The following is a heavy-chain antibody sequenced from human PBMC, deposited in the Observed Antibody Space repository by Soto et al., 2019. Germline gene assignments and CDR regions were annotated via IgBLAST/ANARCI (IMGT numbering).Heavy chain of an antibody. CDR3: ARMLGGDYESGWFDP. CDR1: GGSISSYY. J-gene: IGHJ5*02. CDR2: IYYSGST. Sequence: SETLSLTCTVSGGSISSYYWSWIRQPPGKGLEWIGYIYYSGSTNYNPSLKSRVTISVDTSKNQFSLKLSSVTAADTAVYYCARMLGGDYESGWFDPWGQGTLVTVSS. D-gene: IGHD4-17*01. V-gene: IGHV4-59*01.